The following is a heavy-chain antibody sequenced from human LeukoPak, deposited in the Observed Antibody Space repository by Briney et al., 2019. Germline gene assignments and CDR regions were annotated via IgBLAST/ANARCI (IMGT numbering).Heavy chain of an antibody. CDR2: IYTSGST. D-gene: IGHD2-15*01. CDR1: GGSISSGTYY. J-gene: IGHJ4*02. CDR3: ARGGCSGGSCYFDY. Sequence: SQTLSLTCTVSGGSISSGTYYWSWIRQPAGKGLEWIGRIYTSGSTNYNPSLKSRDTISVDTYNNQYSLKLSAVTAADTAVYYCARGGCSGGSCYFDYWGQGTLVTVSS. V-gene: IGHV4-61*02.